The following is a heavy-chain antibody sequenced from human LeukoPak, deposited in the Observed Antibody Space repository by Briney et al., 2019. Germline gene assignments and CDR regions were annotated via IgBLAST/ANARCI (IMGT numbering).Heavy chain of an antibody. D-gene: IGHD5-24*01. J-gene: IGHJ6*02. CDR1: GFPFSSYW. CDR2: INTDGSST. Sequence: GGSLRLSCAASGFPFSSYWMHWVRQAPGKGLVWVSRINTDGSSTSYADSVKGRFTISRDNSKNTLYLQMNSLRAEDTALYYCAKDGMATIGGGYYYYGMDVWGQGTTVTVSS. V-gene: IGHV3-74*01. CDR3: AKDGMATIGGGYYYYGMDV.